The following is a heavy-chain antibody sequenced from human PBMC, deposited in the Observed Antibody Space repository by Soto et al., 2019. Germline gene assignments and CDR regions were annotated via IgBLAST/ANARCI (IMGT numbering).Heavy chain of an antibody. Sequence: PGGSLRLSCGASGFTFSNFAMSWVRQAPGRGLEWVSGISASGRDIHYADSVKDRFTVSRANSKNTLYLQMNSLRAEDTAIYCCAKGKTSGWYYFDYWGQGALVTVSS. CDR2: ISASGRDI. J-gene: IGHJ4*02. D-gene: IGHD6-19*01. V-gene: IGHV3-23*01. CDR3: AKGKTSGWYYFDY. CDR1: GFTFSNFA.